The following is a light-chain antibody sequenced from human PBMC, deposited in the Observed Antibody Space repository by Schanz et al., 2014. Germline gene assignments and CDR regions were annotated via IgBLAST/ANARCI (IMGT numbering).Light chain of an antibody. CDR3: LQDYSLPLT. J-gene: IGKJ4*01. CDR1: QGIGDA. V-gene: IGKV1-6*01. CDR2: AAS. Sequence: AIQMTQSPSSLSASVGDRVNITCRASQGIGDALGWYQQKPGQAPNLLIYAASTLQSGVPSRFSGSGSGTDFTLTISSLQPEDFATYYCLQDYSLPLTFGGGTKVEIK.